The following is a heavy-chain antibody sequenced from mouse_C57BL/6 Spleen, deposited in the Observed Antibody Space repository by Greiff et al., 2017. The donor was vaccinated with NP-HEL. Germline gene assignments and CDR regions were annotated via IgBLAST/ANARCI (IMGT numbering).Heavy chain of an antibody. CDR2: ISYDGSN. CDR1: GYSITSGYY. CDR3: ARVATGVDY. J-gene: IGHJ2*01. V-gene: IGHV3-6*01. Sequence: ESGPGLVKPSQSLSLTCSVTGYSITSGYYWNWIRQFPGNKLEWMGYISYDGSNNYNPSLKNRISITRDTSKNQFFLKLNSVTTEDTATYYCARVATGVDYWGQGTTLTVSS. D-gene: IGHD1-1*01.